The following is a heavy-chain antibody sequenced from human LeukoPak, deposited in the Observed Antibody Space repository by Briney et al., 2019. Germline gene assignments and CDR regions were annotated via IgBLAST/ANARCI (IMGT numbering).Heavy chain of an antibody. CDR1: GGSISSSSYY. Sequence: NPSETLSFTCTVSGGSISSSSYYWGWIRQPPGKGLEWIGSIYYSGSTYYNPSLKSRVTISVDTSKNQFSLKLSSVTAADTAVYYCARVGRAAIHYMDVWGKGTTVTVSS. CDR3: ARVGRAAIHYMDV. J-gene: IGHJ6*03. D-gene: IGHD2-2*01. CDR2: IYYSGST. V-gene: IGHV4-39*07.